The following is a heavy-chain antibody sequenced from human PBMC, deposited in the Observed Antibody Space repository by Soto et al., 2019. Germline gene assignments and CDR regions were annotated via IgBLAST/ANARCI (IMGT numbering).Heavy chain of an antibody. J-gene: IGHJ4*02. CDR1: GFTFSSYA. Sequence: QVQLVESGGGVVQPGRSLKLSCADSGFTFSSYAMHWVRQAPGKGLEWVAIISYDGSIKYYADSVKGRFTISRDNSKNTMYLQMNILRAEDTAVCYCARDLSGYGYDYCGQGTLVTVSS. CDR2: ISYDGSIK. V-gene: IGHV3-30*04. CDR3: ARDLSGYGYDY. D-gene: IGHD5-12*01.